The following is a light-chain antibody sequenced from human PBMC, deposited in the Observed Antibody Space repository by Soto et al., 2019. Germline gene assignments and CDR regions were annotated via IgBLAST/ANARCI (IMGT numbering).Light chain of an antibody. Sequence: QSALTQPASVSGSPGQSITISCTGTSSDIGAYDYVSWYQQHPARAPKLIIYDVNDRHSGVSDRFSGSKSGNAASLTISGLQAEDEANYSCSSYTLVSTHVVFGGGTKLTVL. CDR1: SSDIGAYDY. V-gene: IGLV2-14*01. CDR3: SSYTLVSTHVV. J-gene: IGLJ2*01. CDR2: DVN.